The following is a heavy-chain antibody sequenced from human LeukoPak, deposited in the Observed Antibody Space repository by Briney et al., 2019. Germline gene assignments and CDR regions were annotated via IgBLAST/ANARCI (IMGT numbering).Heavy chain of an antibody. J-gene: IGHJ5*02. CDR3: ARDIDRVFNWFDP. CDR1: GYIFSNYA. CDR2: INAANGDT. Sequence: ASVNVSCTASGYIFSNYAMHWVRQAPGQRLEWMGWINAANGDTKYSKSFQGRVTITRDTSASTVYMDLSSLTSEDTGVYYCARDIDRVFNWFDPWGQGTLVTVSS. D-gene: IGHD1-14*01. V-gene: IGHV1-3*01.